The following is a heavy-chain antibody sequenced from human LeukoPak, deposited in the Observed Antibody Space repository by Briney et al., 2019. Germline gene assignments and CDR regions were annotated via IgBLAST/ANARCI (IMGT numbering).Heavy chain of an antibody. D-gene: IGHD2-2*02. Sequence: GGSLRLSCAASGFTFSSYGMHWVRQAPGKGLEWVAVISYDGSNKYYADSVKGRFTISRDNSKNTLYLQMNSLRAEVTAVYYCANLGVVPAAIADYWGQGTLVTVSS. CDR3: ANLGVVPAAIADY. J-gene: IGHJ4*02. V-gene: IGHV3-30*18. CDR2: ISYDGSNK. CDR1: GFTFSSYG.